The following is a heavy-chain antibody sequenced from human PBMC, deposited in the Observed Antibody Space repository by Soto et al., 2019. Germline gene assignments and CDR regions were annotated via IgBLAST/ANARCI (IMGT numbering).Heavy chain of an antibody. V-gene: IGHV4-34*01. CDR3: ARVSGWLHYDYIWGSYRPYYFDY. J-gene: IGHJ4*02. CDR2: INHSGST. Sequence: PSETLSLTCAVYGGSFSGYYWSWIRQPPGKGLEWIGEINHSGSTNYNPSLKSRVTISVNTSKNQFSLKLSSVTAADTAVYYCARVSGWLHYDYIWGSYRPYYFDYWGQGTLVT. CDR1: GGSFSGYY. D-gene: IGHD3-16*02.